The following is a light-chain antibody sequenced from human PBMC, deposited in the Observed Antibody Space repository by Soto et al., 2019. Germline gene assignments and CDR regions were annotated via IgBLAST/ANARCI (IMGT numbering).Light chain of an antibody. CDR1: RRDVGNYNL. J-gene: IGLJ1*01. CDR3: CSYAGNNYV. V-gene: IGLV2-23*01. CDR2: EGN. Sequence: QSFLTQPASVSGSPGQSITISRTGTRRDVGNYNLVSWYQQHPGKAPKLIIYEGNKRPSGVSNRFSESKSGNTASLTISGLQADDEADYYCCSYAGNNYVFGSGTKVTVL.